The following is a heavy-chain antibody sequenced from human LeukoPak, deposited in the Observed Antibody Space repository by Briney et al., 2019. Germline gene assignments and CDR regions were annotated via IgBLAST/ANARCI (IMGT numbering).Heavy chain of an antibody. CDR3: AQGGATISDY. CDR1: GFTLSNFW. Sequence: GGSLRLSCAVSGFTLSNFWMAWVRQAPGKGLEWVANIKQDGSEKYYADSVKGRFTISRDNAKNSLYLQMNTLRVEDTAVYYCAQGGATISDYWGQGTLVTVSS. J-gene: IGHJ4*02. D-gene: IGHD5-12*01. V-gene: IGHV3-7*01. CDR2: IKQDGSEK.